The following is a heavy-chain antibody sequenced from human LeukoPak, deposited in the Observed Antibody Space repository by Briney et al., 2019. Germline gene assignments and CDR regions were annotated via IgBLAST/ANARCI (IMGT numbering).Heavy chain of an antibody. CDR1: GFTFSSYA. CDR3: AREGYDGSGIKSDAFDI. V-gene: IGHV3-30*04. J-gene: IGHJ3*02. D-gene: IGHD3-10*01. Sequence: GGSLRLSCAASGFTFSSYAMHWVRQAPGKGLEWVAVISYDGSNKYYADSVKGRFTISRDNSKNTLYLQMNSLRAEDTAVSYCAREGYDGSGIKSDAFDIWGQGTMVTVSS. CDR2: ISYDGSNK.